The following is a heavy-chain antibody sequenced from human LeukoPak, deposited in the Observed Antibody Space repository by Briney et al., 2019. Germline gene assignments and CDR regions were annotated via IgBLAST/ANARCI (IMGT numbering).Heavy chain of an antibody. J-gene: IGHJ4*02. V-gene: IGHV6-1*01. CDR1: GDSVSSNSAA. CDR3: ARDRDGSGWYGTNYDS. Sequence: SQTLSPTCAISGDSVSSNSAAWNWIRQSPSRGLEWLGRTYYRSKWFNDYAGSVKSRIIISPDTSKNQFSLQLNSVTPEDTAVYYCARDRDGSGWYGTNYDSWGQGTLVTVSS. CDR2: TYYRSKWFN. D-gene: IGHD6-19*01.